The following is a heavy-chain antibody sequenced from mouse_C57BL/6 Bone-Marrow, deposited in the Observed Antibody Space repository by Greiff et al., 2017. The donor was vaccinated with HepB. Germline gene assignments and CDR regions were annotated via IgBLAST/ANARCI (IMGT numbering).Heavy chain of an antibody. V-gene: IGHV1-15*01. CDR3: TRSDDGYYRYWFAY. J-gene: IGHJ3*01. CDR2: IDPETGGT. CDR1: GYTFTDYE. Sequence: VQLQKSGAELVRPGASVTLSCKASGYTFTDYEMHWVKQTPVHGLEWIGAIDPETGGTAYNQKFKGKAILTADKSSSTAYMELRSLTSEDSAVYYCTRSDDGYYRYWFAYWGQGTLVTVSA. D-gene: IGHD2-3*01.